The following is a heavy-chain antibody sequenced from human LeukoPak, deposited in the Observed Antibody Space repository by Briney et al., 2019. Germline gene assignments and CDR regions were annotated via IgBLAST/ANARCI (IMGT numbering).Heavy chain of an antibody. D-gene: IGHD6-13*01. CDR1: GFTFSRFW. CDR2: IKEDGSEK. CDR3: ARDISPEKGQQLAN. Sequence: GRSLRLSCAASGFTFSRFWMSWVRQAPGKGLEYVANIKEDGSEKYYVDSVKGRFTISRDNAKNSLYLQMSSLRVEDTAVYYCARDISPEKGQQLANWGQGTQVTVSS. V-gene: IGHV3-7*04. J-gene: IGHJ4*02.